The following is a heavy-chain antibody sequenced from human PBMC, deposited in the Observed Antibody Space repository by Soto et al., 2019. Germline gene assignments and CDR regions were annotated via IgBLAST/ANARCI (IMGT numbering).Heavy chain of an antibody. CDR1: VGSITSSSYY. CDR3: ARQRTTVVTQAYFDH. V-gene: IGHV4-39*01. J-gene: IGHJ4*02. Sequence: SETLSLTCTVSVGSITSSSYYWGWILQPPGKGLEWIGGIYYIGRSYYNPSLKSRVTMSVDTSKDQFSLTLNSVTAADAAVYYCARQRTTVVTQAYFDHWGQGTLVTVSS. CDR2: IYYIGRS. D-gene: IGHD4-17*01.